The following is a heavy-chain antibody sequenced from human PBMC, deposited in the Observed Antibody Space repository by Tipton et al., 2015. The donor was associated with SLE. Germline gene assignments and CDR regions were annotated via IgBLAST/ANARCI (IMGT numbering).Heavy chain of an antibody. CDR2: IYYSGST. Sequence: TLSLTCTVSGGSISSYYWSWIRQPPGKGLEWIGYIYYSGSTNYNPSLKSRVTISVDTSKNQFSLKLSSVAAADTAVYYCARGLAAGDRIWGQGTLVTVSS. CDR3: ARGLAAGDRI. CDR1: GGSISSYY. V-gene: IGHV4-59*01. D-gene: IGHD7-27*01. J-gene: IGHJ4*02.